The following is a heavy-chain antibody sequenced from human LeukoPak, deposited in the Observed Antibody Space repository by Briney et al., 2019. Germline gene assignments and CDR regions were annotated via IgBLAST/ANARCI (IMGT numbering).Heavy chain of an antibody. J-gene: IGHJ3*01. Sequence: GGSLRLSCAASGFTFSNAWMTWVRQAPGKGLEWVSGIGGSGGSTYYADSVKGRFTISRDNSKNALYLQINSLRAEDTAVYYCATNMKKGSDVWGQGTMVTVSS. CDR1: GFTFSNAW. D-gene: IGHD2-15*01. V-gene: IGHV3-23*01. CDR2: IGGSGGST. CDR3: ATNMKKGSDV.